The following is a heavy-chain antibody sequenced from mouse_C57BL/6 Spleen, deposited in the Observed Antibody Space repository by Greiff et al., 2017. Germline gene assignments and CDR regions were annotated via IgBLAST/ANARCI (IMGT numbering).Heavy chain of an antibody. Sequence: VQLQQSGAELVRPGASVTLSCKASSYTFTDYEMHWVKQTPVHGLEWIGAIDPETGGTAYNEKFKGKATLTADKSSSTAYMELRSLTSEDSAVYCCAREGKRAGYFDDWGTGTTVTVSS. CDR2: IDPETGGT. D-gene: IGHD3-3*01. V-gene: IGHV1-15*01. CDR3: AREGKRAGYFDD. J-gene: IGHJ1*03. CDR1: SYTFTDYE.